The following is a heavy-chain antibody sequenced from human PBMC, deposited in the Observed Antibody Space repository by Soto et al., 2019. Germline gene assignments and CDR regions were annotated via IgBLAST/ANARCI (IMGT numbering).Heavy chain of an antibody. CDR1: GGSISSYY. Sequence: SETLSLTCTVSGGSISSYYWSWIRQPPGKGLEWIGYIYYSGSTNYNPSLKRRVTISVDTSKNQFSLKLSSVTAADTAVYYCARGELYCSGSTCYSNRPFDYWGQGTLVTVSS. J-gene: IGHJ4*02. D-gene: IGHD2-15*01. CDR2: IYYSGST. CDR3: ARGELYCSGSTCYSNRPFDY. V-gene: IGHV4-59*01.